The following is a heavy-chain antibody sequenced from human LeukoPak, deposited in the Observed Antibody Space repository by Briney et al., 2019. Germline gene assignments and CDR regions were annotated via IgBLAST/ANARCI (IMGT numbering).Heavy chain of an antibody. CDR3: ARGLHYYDSSGYYYPNWFDP. D-gene: IGHD3-22*01. CDR1: GYTFTSYG. Sequence: WASVKVSCKASGYTFTSYGISWVRQAPGQGLEWMGWISAYNGNTNYAQKLQGRVTMTTDTSTSTAYMELSSLRSEDTAVYYCARGLHYYDSSGYYYPNWFDPWGQGTLVTVSS. CDR2: ISAYNGNT. V-gene: IGHV1-18*01. J-gene: IGHJ5*02.